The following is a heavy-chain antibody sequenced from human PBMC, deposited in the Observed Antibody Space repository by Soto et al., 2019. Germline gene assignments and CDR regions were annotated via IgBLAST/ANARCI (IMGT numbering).Heavy chain of an antibody. J-gene: IGHJ4*02. CDR3: AREGGGNHFDY. Sequence: SETLSLTCTVSGGSISSYYWSWIRQPPGKGLEWIGYIYYSGSTNYNPSLKSRVTISVDTSKNQFSLKLSSVTAADTAVYYCAREGGGNHFDYWGQGTLVTVSS. V-gene: IGHV4-59*01. CDR2: IYYSGST. D-gene: IGHD2-15*01. CDR1: GGSISSYY.